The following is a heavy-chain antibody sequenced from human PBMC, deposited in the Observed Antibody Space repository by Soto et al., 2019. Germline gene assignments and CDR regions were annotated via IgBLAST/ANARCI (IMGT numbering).Heavy chain of an antibody. J-gene: IGHJ4*02. D-gene: IGHD3-10*01. CDR3: ARGPLVPMVRGFFDY. V-gene: IGHV1-69*02. Sequence: QVQLVQSGAEVKKPGSSVKVSCKASGGTFSSYTISWVRQAPGQGLEWMGRIIPILGIANYAQKFQGRVTIXXAXSXXTADMELSSLRSEDTAVYYCARGPLVPMVRGFFDYWGQGTLVTVSS. CDR2: IIPILGIA. CDR1: GGTFSSYT.